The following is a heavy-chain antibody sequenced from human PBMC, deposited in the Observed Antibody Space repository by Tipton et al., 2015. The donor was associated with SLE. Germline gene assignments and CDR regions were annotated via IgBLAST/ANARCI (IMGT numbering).Heavy chain of an antibody. Sequence: TLSLTCTASGGSISSYYWSWIRQPPGKGLEWIGYIYYSGSTNYNPSLKSRVTISVDTSKNQFSLKLSSVTAADTAVYYCARDQGTAGAFDIWGQGTMVTVSS. D-gene: IGHD1-1*01. CDR1: GGSISSYY. J-gene: IGHJ3*02. V-gene: IGHV4-59*01. CDR2: IYYSGST. CDR3: ARDQGTAGAFDI.